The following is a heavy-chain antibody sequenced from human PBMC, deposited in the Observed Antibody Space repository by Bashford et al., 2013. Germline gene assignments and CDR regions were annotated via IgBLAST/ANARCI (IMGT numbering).Heavy chain of an antibody. V-gene: IGHV4-34*01. D-gene: IGHD1-1*01. Sequence: SSETLSLTCAVYGGSFSGYYWSWIRQPPGKGLEWIGEINHSGSTNYNPSLKSRVTISVDTSKNQFSLKLSSVTAADTAMYYCARVRQPSRPPEPGIDYWGQGTLVTVSS. J-gene: IGHJ4*02. CDR3: ARVRQPSRPPEPGIDY. CDR2: INHSGST. CDR1: GGSFSGYY.